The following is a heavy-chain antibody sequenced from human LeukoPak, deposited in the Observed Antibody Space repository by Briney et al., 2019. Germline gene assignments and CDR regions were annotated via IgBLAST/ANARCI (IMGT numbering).Heavy chain of an antibody. V-gene: IGHV1-69*04. J-gene: IGHJ6*02. D-gene: IGHD3-16*01. CDR1: GGTFSSYA. CDR3: ARGLRSGMDV. Sequence: SVKVSCKASGGTFSSYAISWGRQAPGQGLEWMGRIIPILGIANYAQKFQGRVTITADKSTSTAYMELSSLRSEDTAVYYCARGLRSGMDVWGQGTTVTVSS. CDR2: IIPILGIA.